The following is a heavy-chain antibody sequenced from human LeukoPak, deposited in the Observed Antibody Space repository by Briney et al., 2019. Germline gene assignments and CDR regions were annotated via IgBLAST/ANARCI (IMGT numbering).Heavy chain of an antibody. CDR2: ISSSSSYI. CDR1: GFTFSSYS. J-gene: IGHJ4*02. D-gene: IGHD1-26*01. Sequence: GGSLRLSCAASGFTFSSYSMNWVRQAPGKGLEWVSSISSSSSYIYYADSVKGRFTISRDNAKNSLYLQMNSLRAEDTAVYYCAREGSGSYYPDYWGQGTLVTVSS. V-gene: IGHV3-21*01. CDR3: AREGSGSYYPDY.